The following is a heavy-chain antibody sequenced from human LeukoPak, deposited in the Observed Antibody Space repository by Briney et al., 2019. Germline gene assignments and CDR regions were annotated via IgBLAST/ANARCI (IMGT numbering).Heavy chain of an antibody. CDR1: GFTFSDHY. D-gene: IGHD1-1*01. J-gene: IGHJ4*02. Sequence: GGSLRLSCAASGFTFSDHYMDWVRQAPGKGLEWVGRTGNKANSFTAEYAASVRGRFTISRDDSKNSLYLQMNSLKTEDTAVYYCARVGYAVYYIDYWGQGTLVTVSS. CDR2: TGNKANSFTA. CDR3: ARVGYAVYYIDY. V-gene: IGHV3-72*01.